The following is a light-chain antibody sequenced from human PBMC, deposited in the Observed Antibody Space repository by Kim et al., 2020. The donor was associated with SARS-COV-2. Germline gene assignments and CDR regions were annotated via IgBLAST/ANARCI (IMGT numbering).Light chain of an antibody. CDR3: QKYNSAPWT. CDR1: QDIANS. Sequence: ASVGDRVTITRRASQDIANSLAWYQQKPGKVPKLLIYAASTLQSGVPSRFSGSGSGTQFTLTIGSLQTEDVATYYCQKYNSAPWTFGPGTKVEIK. J-gene: IGKJ1*01. CDR2: AAS. V-gene: IGKV1-27*01.